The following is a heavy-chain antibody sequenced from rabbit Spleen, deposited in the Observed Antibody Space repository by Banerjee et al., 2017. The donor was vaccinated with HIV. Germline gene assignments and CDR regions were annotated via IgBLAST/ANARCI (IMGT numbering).Heavy chain of an antibody. CDR3: ARDLVAVIGWNFNL. Sequence: QQRLVESGGGLVKPEGSLTLTCKASGVSFSDKDVMCWVRQAPGKGLEWIACINIVTGKSVYASWAKGRFTMSRTSSTTVTLQMTSLTAADTATYFCARDLVAVIGWNFNLWGQGTLVTVS. J-gene: IGHJ4*01. CDR1: GVSFSDKDV. D-gene: IGHD1-1*01. CDR2: INIVTGKS. V-gene: IGHV1S45*01.